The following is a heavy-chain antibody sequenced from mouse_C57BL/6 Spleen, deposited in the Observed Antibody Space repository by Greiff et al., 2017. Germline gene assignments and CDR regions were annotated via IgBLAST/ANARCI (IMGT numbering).Heavy chain of an antibody. CDR3: TRGGYSKFDY. V-gene: IGHV1-15*01. Sequence: VQRVESGAELVRPGASVTLSCKASGYTFTDYEMHWVKQTPVHGLEWIGAIDPETGGTAYNQKFKGKAILTADKSSSTAYMELRSLTSEDSAVYYCTRGGYSKFDYWGQGTTLTVSS. CDR1: GYTFTDYE. CDR2: IDPETGGT. J-gene: IGHJ2*01. D-gene: IGHD2-5*01.